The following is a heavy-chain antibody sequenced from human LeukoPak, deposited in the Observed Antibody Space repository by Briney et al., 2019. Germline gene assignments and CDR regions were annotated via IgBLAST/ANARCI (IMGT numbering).Heavy chain of an antibody. CDR3: AKKVAGTDDP. J-gene: IGHJ5*02. CDR2: ISGSGGST. CDR1: GFTFSSYA. Sequence: GGPLRLSLAASGFTFSSYAMRWFPQAPGKGLEWVPAISGSGGSTYYADSVKGRFTISRDNSKNTLYLQMNSLRAEDTAVYYCAKKVAGTDDPWGQGTLVTVSS. V-gene: IGHV3-23*01. D-gene: IGHD6-19*01.